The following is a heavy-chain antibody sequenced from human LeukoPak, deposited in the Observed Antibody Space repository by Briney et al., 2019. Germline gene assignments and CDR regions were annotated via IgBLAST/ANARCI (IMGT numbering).Heavy chain of an antibody. CDR2: ISGSGGST. J-gene: IGHJ5*02. CDR3: AKDLSLRYFDSGLKTDNWFDP. D-gene: IGHD3-9*01. Sequence: PGGSLRLSCAASGFTFSSYAMSWVRQAPGKGLEWVSAISGSGGSTYYADSVKGRFTISRDNSKNTLYLQMNSLRAEDTAVYYCAKDLSLRYFDSGLKTDNWFDPWGQGTLVTVSS. V-gene: IGHV3-23*01. CDR1: GFTFSSYA.